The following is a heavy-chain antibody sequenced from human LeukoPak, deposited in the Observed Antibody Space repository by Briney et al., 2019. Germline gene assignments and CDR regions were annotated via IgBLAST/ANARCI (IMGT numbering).Heavy chain of an antibody. CDR1: GGTFSSYA. Sequence: ASVKVSCKASGGTFSSYAISWVRQAPGQGLEWMGWISGYNGNTKYAQKFQGRGTMTTDTSTSTASMELRSLRSDDTAVYYCVPMVRGVITTWGQGTLVTVSS. J-gene: IGHJ4*02. D-gene: IGHD3-10*01. CDR2: ISGYNGNT. V-gene: IGHV1-18*01. CDR3: VPMVRGVITT.